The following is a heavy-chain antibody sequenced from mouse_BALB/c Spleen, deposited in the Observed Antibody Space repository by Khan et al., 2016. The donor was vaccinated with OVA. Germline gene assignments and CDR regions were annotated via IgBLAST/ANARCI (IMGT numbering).Heavy chain of an antibody. CDR1: GFTFSTYG. CDR2: ISSGGSYT. Sequence: EVELVESGGDLVKPGGSLKLSCAASGFTFSTYGMSWVRQTPDKRLEWVATISSGGSYTYCPDSVKGRFTISRDNAKNTLYLQMSSLKSEDTAMYSCARLAYYYNSEGFAYWGQGTLVTVSA. D-gene: IGHD1-1*01. J-gene: IGHJ3*01. V-gene: IGHV5-6*01. CDR3: ARLAYYYNSEGFAY.